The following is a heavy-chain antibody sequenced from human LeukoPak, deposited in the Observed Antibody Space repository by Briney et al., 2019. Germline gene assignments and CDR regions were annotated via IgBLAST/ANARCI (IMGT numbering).Heavy chain of an antibody. CDR2: ISGSGDTT. CDR3: AKAQYGGNVWGSGSYLSY. V-gene: IGHV3-23*01. Sequence: GGSLRLSCAASGFTFNDYGMSWVRQAPGKGLEGVSVISGSGDTTNYADSVKGRFTISRDNSNNTLYLQMNSLRAEDTAVYYCAKAQYGGNVWGSGSYLSYWGQGTLVTVSS. D-gene: IGHD3-16*01. J-gene: IGHJ4*02. CDR1: GFTFNDYG.